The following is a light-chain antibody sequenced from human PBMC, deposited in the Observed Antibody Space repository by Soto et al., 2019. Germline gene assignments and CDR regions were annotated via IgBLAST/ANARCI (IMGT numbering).Light chain of an antibody. CDR2: AAS. V-gene: IGKV1-39*01. CDR1: QSIRGY. Sequence: DIQMTQSPSSLSASVGDRVTVTCQASQSIRGYLNWYQQKPGEAPKLLIYAASSLHSGVPSRFSGSGSGTDFTLTISSLHPEDFATYSCQQTYRTPLTFGGGTKVEIK. CDR3: QQTYRTPLT. J-gene: IGKJ4*01.